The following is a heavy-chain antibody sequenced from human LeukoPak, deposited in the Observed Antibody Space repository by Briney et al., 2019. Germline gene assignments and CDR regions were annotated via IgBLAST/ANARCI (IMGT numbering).Heavy chain of an antibody. V-gene: IGHV1-18*04. CDR2: ISAYNGNT. Sequence: GASVKVSCTASGYTFTSYGISWVRQAPGQGLEWMGWISAYNGNTNYAQKLQGRVTMTTDTSTSTAYMELRSLRSDDTAVYYCARVGRTTGTTRSAFDIWGQGTMVTVSS. CDR1: GYTFTSYG. J-gene: IGHJ3*02. CDR3: ARVGRTTGTTRSAFDI. D-gene: IGHD1-1*01.